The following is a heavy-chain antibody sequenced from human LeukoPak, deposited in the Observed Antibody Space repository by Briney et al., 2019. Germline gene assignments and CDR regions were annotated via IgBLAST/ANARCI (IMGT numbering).Heavy chain of an antibody. V-gene: IGHV3-33*08. CDR3: AGDRYFEADTAMEYYFDY. J-gene: IGHJ4*02. D-gene: IGHD5-18*01. CDR2: IWYDGSNK. Sequence: LSLTCAVYGGSFSGYYWSWIRQPPGKGLEWVAVIWYDGSNKYYADSVKGRFTISRDNSKNTLYLQMNSLRAEDTAVYYCAGDRYFEADTAMEYYFDYWGQGTLVTVSS. CDR1: GGSFSGYY.